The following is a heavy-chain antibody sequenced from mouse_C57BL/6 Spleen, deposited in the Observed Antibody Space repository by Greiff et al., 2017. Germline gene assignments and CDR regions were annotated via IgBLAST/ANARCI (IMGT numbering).Heavy chain of an antibody. J-gene: IGHJ4*01. V-gene: IGHV1-59*01. D-gene: IGHD4-1*01. CDR2: NDPSDSYT. CDR3: ARFPNWAFYAMDY. Sequence: VQLQQPGAELVRPGTSVKLSCKASGYTFTSYWMHWVKQRPGQGLEWIGVNDPSDSYTNYNQKFKGKATLTVDTSSSTAYMQLSSLTSEDSAVYYCARFPNWAFYAMDYWGQGTSVTVSS. CDR1: GYTFTSYW.